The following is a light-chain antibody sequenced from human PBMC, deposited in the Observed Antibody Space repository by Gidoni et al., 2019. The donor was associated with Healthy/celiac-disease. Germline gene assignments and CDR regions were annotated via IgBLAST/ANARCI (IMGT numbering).Light chain of an antibody. V-gene: IGKV3-15*01. Sequence: EIVMTQSPATLSVSPWERATLSCRASQSVSSNLAWYQQKPGHAPRLLIYGASTRATGIPARFSGSGSGTEFTLTISSLQSEDFAVYYCQQYNNWRWTFGQGTKVEIK. CDR2: GAS. CDR1: QSVSSN. J-gene: IGKJ1*01. CDR3: QQYNNWRWT.